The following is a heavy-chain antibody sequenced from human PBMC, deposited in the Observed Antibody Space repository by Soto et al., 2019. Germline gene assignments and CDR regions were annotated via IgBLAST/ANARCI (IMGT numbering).Heavy chain of an antibody. D-gene: IGHD6-13*01. CDR2: INPNSGGA. Sequence: QVQLVQSGAEVKKPGASVKVSCKASGYTFTGYYMHWVRQAPGQGLEWMGWINPNSGGANYAQKFQGWVTMTRDTSISTAYMELSRLRSDDTAVYYCARELRGPGYSSSLTYFDYWGQGTLVTVSS. J-gene: IGHJ4*02. CDR1: GYTFTGYY. CDR3: ARELRGPGYSSSLTYFDY. V-gene: IGHV1-2*04.